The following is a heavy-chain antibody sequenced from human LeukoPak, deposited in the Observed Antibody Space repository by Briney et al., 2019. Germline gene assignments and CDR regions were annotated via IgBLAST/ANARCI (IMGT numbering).Heavy chain of an antibody. CDR3: ARALYYYDSSGYDIQNWFDL. CDR1: GYTFTGYY. J-gene: IGHJ5*02. CDR2: INPNSGGA. Sequence: ASVTVSFKASGYTFTGYYMHWGRQAPGQGLEWMGWINPNSGGANYTQKFQGRVTMTRDTSISTAYMELSRLRSDDAAVYYCARALYYYDSSGYDIQNWFDLWGQGTLVTVSS. D-gene: IGHD3-22*01. V-gene: IGHV1-2*02.